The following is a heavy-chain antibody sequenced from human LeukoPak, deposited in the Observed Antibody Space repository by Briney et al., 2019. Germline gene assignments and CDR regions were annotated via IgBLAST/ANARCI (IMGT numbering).Heavy chain of an antibody. Sequence: SETLSLTCAVYGGSFSGYYWSWIRQPPGKGLEWIGEINHSGSTNYNPSLKSRVTISVDTSKNQFSLKLSSVTAADTAVYYCARGRYYDILTGYANQKPYYYGMDVWGQGTLVTVSS. CDR2: INHSGST. J-gene: IGHJ6*02. CDR1: GGSFSGYY. V-gene: IGHV4-34*01. D-gene: IGHD3-9*01. CDR3: ARGRYYDILTGYANQKPYYYGMDV.